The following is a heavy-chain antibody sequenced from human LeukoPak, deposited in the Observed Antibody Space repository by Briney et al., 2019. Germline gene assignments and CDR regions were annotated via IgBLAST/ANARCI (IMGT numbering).Heavy chain of an antibody. J-gene: IGHJ4*02. CDR3: AKDRGRFLEYLSSSSFDY. D-gene: IGHD3-3*01. V-gene: IGHV3-7*01. CDR1: GFTFSNYW. CDR2: IKKDESEK. Sequence: PGGSLRLSCAASGFTFSNYWISWVCQAQGPGLELVANIKKDESEKYYVDSVKGRFTISRDNAKNSLYLQMNSLRPEDTAVYYCAKDRGRFLEYLSSSSFDYWGQGTLVTVSS.